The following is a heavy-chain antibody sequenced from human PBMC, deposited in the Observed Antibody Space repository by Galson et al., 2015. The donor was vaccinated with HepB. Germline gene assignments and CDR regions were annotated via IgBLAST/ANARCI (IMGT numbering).Heavy chain of an antibody. D-gene: IGHD5-24*01. CDR1: GGSFSGYY. Sequence: ETLSLTCAVYGGSFSGYYWSWIRQPPGKGLEWIGEINHSGSTNYNPSLKSRVTISVDTSKNQFSLKLSSVTAADTAVYYCARGGRWPIEYYFDYWGQGTLVTVSS. CDR3: ARGGRWPIEYYFDY. V-gene: IGHV4-34*01. CDR2: INHSGST. J-gene: IGHJ4*02.